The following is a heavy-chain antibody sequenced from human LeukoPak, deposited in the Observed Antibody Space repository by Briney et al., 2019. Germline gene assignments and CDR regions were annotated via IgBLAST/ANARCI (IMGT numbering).Heavy chain of an antibody. D-gene: IGHD3-16*01. Sequence: ASVKVSCKASGYTFTDYNIHWVRQAPEQGLEWMGWISPNTGGTKYAQEFQGRVTVTRDTSISTAYMELSRLRSDDTAMYYCARPVLRLSGAFEFWGQGTPVIVSS. CDR2: ISPNTGGT. CDR3: ARPVLRLSGAFEF. J-gene: IGHJ4*02. V-gene: IGHV1-2*02. CDR1: GYTFTDYN.